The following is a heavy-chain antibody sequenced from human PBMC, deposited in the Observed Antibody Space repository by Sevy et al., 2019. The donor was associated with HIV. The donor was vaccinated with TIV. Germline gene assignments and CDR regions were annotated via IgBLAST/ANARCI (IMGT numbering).Heavy chain of an antibody. J-gene: IGHJ6*02. CDR3: STDPIIVLLVTDGMDV. CDR2: IKSKSDGGTT. CDR1: GFTFSYAW. D-gene: IGHD2-8*02. V-gene: IGHV3-15*01. Sequence: GGSLRLSCAASGFTFSYAWMSWVRQAPGKGLEWVGRIKSKSDGGTTDYAAPVKGRFTISRDDSKNTLYLQMKNLKTKDTAVYYCSTDPIIVLLVTDGMDVWGQGTTVTVSS.